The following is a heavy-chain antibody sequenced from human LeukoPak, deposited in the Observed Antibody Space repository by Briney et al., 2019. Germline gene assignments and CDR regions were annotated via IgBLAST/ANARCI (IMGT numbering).Heavy chain of an antibody. J-gene: IGHJ4*02. V-gene: IGHV4-59*01. D-gene: IGHD5-24*01. CDR1: GGSISSYY. Sequence: SETLSLTCTVSGGSISSYYWSWLRQPPRRGLEWIGYIYYTGTTNYNPSLKSRAAISVDASKNQFSLNLTSVTAADTAVYYCVRDKGDGTRPSSERFDYWGQGTLVTVSS. CDR3: VRDKGDGTRPSSERFDY. CDR2: IYYTGTT.